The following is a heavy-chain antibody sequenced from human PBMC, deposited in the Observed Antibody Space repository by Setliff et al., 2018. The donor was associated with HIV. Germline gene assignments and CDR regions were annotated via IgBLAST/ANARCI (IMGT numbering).Heavy chain of an antibody. Sequence: SVKVSCKASGGTFSSYAINWVRLAPGEGLEWMGGTIPMFGKVEYAQRFQGRVTITADASTSTAYMELSSLRSEDTAVYYCATNREQLTMTYYYYYMDVWGKGTTVTVSS. J-gene: IGHJ6*03. D-gene: IGHD6-13*01. CDR1: GGTFSSYA. CDR3: ATNREQLTMTYYYYYMDV. CDR2: TIPMFGKV. V-gene: IGHV1-69*13.